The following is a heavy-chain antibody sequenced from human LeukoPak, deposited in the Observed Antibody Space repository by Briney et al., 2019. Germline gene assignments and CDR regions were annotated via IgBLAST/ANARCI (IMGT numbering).Heavy chain of an antibody. CDR1: GFSFSSYS. Sequence: PGGSLRLSCSASGFSFSSYSMHWVRQPPGKGLEYVSTVSTSGDTTHYADSLRGRFTISRDNSKNTLYLHMTSLRPEDTAVYYCVKNPNELCSYFDCWGHGTLVTVSS. V-gene: IGHV3-64D*06. CDR3: VKNPNELCSYFDC. CDR2: VSTSGDTT. J-gene: IGHJ4*01. D-gene: IGHD3-10*02.